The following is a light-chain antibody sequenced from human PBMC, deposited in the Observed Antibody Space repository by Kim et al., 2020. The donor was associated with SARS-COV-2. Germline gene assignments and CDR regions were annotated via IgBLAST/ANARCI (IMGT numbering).Light chain of an antibody. CDR2: AAS. CDR3: QQYYTDPWT. J-gene: IGKJ1*01. Sequence: DIQMTQSPSALSASVGDRVSITCRASQSINHWLAWYQQKPGDAPKLLISAASNLEGGVPSRSSGSAYGTEFPLTVSRLQPDDFVTHFCQQYYTDPWTVGQRTQVDSK. CDR1: QSINHW. V-gene: IGKV1-5*01.